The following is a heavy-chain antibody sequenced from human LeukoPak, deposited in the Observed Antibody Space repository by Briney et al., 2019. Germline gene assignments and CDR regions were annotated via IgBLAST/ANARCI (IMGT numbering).Heavy chain of an antibody. Sequence: GGSLRLSCAASGFTFSSYSMNWVRQAPGKGLEWVSGISGSGGSTYYADSVKGRFTISRDNSKNTLYLQMSSLRVEDTAVYYCAKDRNIPVLGYCSGGSCYGGFDSWGQGTLVTVSS. V-gene: IGHV3-23*01. CDR2: ISGSGGST. CDR1: GFTFSSYS. D-gene: IGHD2-15*01. CDR3: AKDRNIPVLGYCSGGSCYGGFDS. J-gene: IGHJ4*02.